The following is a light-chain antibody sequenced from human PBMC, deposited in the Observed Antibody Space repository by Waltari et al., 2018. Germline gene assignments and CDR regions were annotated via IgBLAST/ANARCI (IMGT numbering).Light chain of an antibody. V-gene: IGKV1-39*01. CDR2: AAS. CDR3: QQSYSTPRT. Sequence: DIQMTQSPSSLSASVGDRVTITCRASQSISSYLNWYQQKPGKAPKHLIYAASSLQSGVPSRLSGSGSVTDCTLTISSMQPEDFATYYCQQSYSTPRTFGQGTKVENK. J-gene: IGKJ1*01. CDR1: QSISSY.